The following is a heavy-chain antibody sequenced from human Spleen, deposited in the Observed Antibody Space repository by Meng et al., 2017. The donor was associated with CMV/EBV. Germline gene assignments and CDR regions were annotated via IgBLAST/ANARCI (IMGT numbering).Heavy chain of an antibody. CDR3: ARVVAVAGPTAAFDI. CDR2: IYHSGTT. J-gene: IGHJ3*02. CDR1: GFSINSGFL. Sequence: SETLSLTCAVSGFSINSGFLWGWVRQSPGKGLEWIGHIYHSGTTYYNPSLKSRVTISVDTSKNQFSLKLSSVTAADTAVYYCARVVAVAGPTAAFDIWGQGTLVTVSS. V-gene: IGHV4-38-2*01. D-gene: IGHD6-19*01.